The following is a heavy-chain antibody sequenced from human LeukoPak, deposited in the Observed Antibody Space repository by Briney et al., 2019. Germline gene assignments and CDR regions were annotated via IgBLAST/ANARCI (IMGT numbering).Heavy chain of an antibody. CDR3: ATDGRGYCSSTSCYGPPWNY. V-gene: IGHV1-69*13. Sequence: ASVKVSCEASGGTLSSYAISRVRQAPGQGREWMGGIIPIFGTANYAQKFQGRVTITADESTSTAYMELSSLRSEDTAVYCCATDGRGYCSSTSCYGPPWNYWGQGTLVTVSS. CDR1: GGTLSSYA. CDR2: IIPIFGTA. J-gene: IGHJ4*02. D-gene: IGHD2-2*01.